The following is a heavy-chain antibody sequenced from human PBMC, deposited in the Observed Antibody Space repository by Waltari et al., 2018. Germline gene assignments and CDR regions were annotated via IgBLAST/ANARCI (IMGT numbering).Heavy chain of an antibody. D-gene: IGHD3-22*01. Sequence: QVQLVQSGAEVKKPGASVKVSCKASGYTFTSYYMHWVRQAPGQGLEWMGTINPSGGRTRNAQKCQGRVTMTRDTSTSTVYMELSSLRSEDTAVYYCAREFAFDSDSSGYHQNFDYWGQGTLVTVSS. CDR2: INPSGGRT. CDR1: GYTFTSYY. J-gene: IGHJ4*02. CDR3: AREFAFDSDSSGYHQNFDY. V-gene: IGHV1-46*01.